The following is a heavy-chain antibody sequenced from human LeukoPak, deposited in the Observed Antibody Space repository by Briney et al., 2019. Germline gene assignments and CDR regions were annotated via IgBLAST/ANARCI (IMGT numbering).Heavy chain of an antibody. D-gene: IGHD4/OR15-4a*01. CDR2: ILWNSGSI. CDR1: GFTFDDYA. CDR3: GKESYGGGPCDY. J-gene: IGHJ4*02. Sequence: GRSLRLSCAASGFTFDDYAMHWVRQAPGQGLEWVSGILWNSGSIVYADSVKGRFTISRDNAKNSLYPQMNSLRAEDTALYYCGKESYGGGPCDYWGQGTLVTVSS. V-gene: IGHV3-9*01.